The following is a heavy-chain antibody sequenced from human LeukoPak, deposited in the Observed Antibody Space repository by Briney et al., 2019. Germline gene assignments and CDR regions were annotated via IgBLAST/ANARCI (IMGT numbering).Heavy chain of an antibody. J-gene: IGHJ4*02. V-gene: IGHV3-48*02. Sequence: GGSLRLSCAASGFTFSTYNMTWVRQTPGKGLEWVSYISSSSSTIYYADSVKGRFTISRDNAKNSLYLQMNSLRDEDTAMYYCGRDLAVSDYWGQGTLVTVSS. CDR3: GRDLAVSDY. CDR1: GFTFSTYN. CDR2: ISSSSSTI.